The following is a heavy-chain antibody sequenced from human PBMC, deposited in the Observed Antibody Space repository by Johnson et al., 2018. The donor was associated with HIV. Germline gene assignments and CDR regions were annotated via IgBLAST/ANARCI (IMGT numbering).Heavy chain of an antibody. CDR1: GFTFSSYA. D-gene: IGHD3-22*01. J-gene: IGHJ3*02. CDR2: ISYDGSNK. V-gene: IGHV3-30*14. CDR3: ARDDYYDTSNHLDI. Sequence: VQLVESGGGLVQPGGSLRLSCAASGFTFSSYAMHWVRQAPGKGLEWVAVISYDGSNKYYADSVKGRFTISRDNAKNSLYLQMNSLRAGDTAVYYCARDDYYDTSNHLDIWGQGTMVTVSS.